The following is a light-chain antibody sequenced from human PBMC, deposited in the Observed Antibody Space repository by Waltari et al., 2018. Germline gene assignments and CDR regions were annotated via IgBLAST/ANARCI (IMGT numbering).Light chain of an antibody. V-gene: IGKV1-27*01. J-gene: IGKJ1*01. Sequence: DIQITQSPSSLSASVGDRVTITRRASQGISNKLAWYQQKLGRVPKLLIYAASTLQSGFQSRLSGSGARTDFTLTISILQPEDIATYYCQNYISAPWPFGQVTKVEIK. CDR3: QNYISAPWP. CDR1: QGISNK. CDR2: AAS.